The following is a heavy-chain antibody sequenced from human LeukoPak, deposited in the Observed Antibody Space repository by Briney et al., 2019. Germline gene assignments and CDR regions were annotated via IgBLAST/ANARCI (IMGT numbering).Heavy chain of an antibody. V-gene: IGHV3-53*01. Sequence: GGSLRLSCAVSGFTVSSNYMSWVRQAPGKGLEWVSVIYSAGSTYYADSVKGRFTISRDDSKNTLYLRMNSLRAEDTAVYYCARAGIYGSGSLDAFDIWGQGTMVTVSS. CDR2: IYSAGST. CDR1: GFTVSSNY. D-gene: IGHD3-10*01. CDR3: ARAGIYGSGSLDAFDI. J-gene: IGHJ3*02.